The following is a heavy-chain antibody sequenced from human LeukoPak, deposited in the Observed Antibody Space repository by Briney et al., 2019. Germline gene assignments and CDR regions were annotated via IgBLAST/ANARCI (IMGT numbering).Heavy chain of an antibody. CDR1: GGSFSGYY. J-gene: IGHJ4*02. V-gene: IGHV4-34*01. D-gene: IGHD6-13*01. CDR2: INHSGST. Sequence: SETLSLTCAVYGGSFSGYYWSWIRQPPGKGLEGIGEINHSGSTNYNPSRKRRVTISVDTSKNQFSLKLSSVTAADTAVYYCARGMYSSSWYSFDYWGQGTLVTVSS. CDR3: ARGMYSSSWYSFDY.